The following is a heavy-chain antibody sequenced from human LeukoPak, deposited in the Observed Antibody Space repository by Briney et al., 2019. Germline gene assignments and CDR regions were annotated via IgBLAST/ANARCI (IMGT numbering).Heavy chain of an antibody. CDR2: IRFDGSNK. D-gene: IGHD4-17*01. CDR1: GVTFRGEG. Sequence: PRRTPRLSCAASGVTFRGEGTPWARQAPRQGLGWGAFIRFDGSNKYYSESVKGRVTPSRDNYKNTLYLQMNSLRVEDTAVYYCAKGGHADYGDYSHLWYFDLWGRGTLVTVPS. J-gene: IGHJ2*01. V-gene: IGHV3-30*02. CDR3: AKGGHADYGDYSHLWYFDL.